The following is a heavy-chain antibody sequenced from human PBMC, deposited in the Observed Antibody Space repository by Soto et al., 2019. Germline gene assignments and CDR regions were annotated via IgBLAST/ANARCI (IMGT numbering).Heavy chain of an antibody. J-gene: IGHJ4*02. V-gene: IGHV1-18*04. D-gene: IGHD1-26*01. CDR3: ARDLEGYSGSQRYWGLFDY. CDR2: ISAYNGNT. CDR1: GYTFTSYG. Sequence: QVQLVQSGAEVKKPGASVKVSCKDSGYTFTSYGISWVRQAPGEGLEWMGWISAYNGNTNYAQKLQGRVTMTTDTSTSTAYMELRSLRSDDTAVYYCARDLEGYSGSQRYWGLFDYWGQGTLVTVSS.